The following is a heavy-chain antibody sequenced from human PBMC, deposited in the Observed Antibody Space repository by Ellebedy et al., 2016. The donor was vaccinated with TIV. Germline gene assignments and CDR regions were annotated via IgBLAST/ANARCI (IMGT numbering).Heavy chain of an antibody. CDR3: ARRGSYGDYAVEINSWFDT. Sequence: GESLKISCAASGFSFRSYWMSWVRQAPGKGLEWVANIYQDGGVQYYVDSVKGRFTISRDNADNSLFLQMNSLRAEDTAVYYCARRGSYGDYAVEINSWFDTWGRGTLVGVSS. D-gene: IGHD4-17*01. CDR1: GFSFRSYW. J-gene: IGHJ5*02. V-gene: IGHV3-7*01. CDR2: IYQDGGVQ.